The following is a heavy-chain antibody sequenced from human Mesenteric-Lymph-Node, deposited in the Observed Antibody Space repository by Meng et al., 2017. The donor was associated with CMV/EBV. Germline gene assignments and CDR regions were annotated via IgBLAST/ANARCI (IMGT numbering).Heavy chain of an antibody. CDR2: ISGGGTTK. Sequence: GESLKISCTASGFTFGDYAMNWVRQGPGKGLEWLSKISGGGTTKYYADSVKGRFSISRDNAKNSLYLQLNTLRAEDTALYYCAREVTLFRGVFPYSSGMDVWGQGTTVTVSS. D-gene: IGHD3-10*01. J-gene: IGHJ6*02. CDR3: AREVTLFRGVFPYSSGMDV. CDR1: GFTFGDYA. V-gene: IGHV3-48*03.